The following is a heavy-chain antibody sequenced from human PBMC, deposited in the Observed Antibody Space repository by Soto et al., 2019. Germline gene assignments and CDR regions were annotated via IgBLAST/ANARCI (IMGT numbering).Heavy chain of an antibody. J-gene: IGHJ6*02. CDR2: INAGNGNT. Sequence: ASVKVSCKASGYTFTSYAMHWVRQAPGQRLEWMGWINAGNGNTKYSQKFQGRVTITRDTSASTAYMELSSLRSEDTAVYYCATGRGAIAAAGRYYYYGMDVWGQGTTVTVSS. CDR3: ATGRGAIAAAGRYYYYGMDV. CDR1: GYTFTSYA. V-gene: IGHV1-3*01. D-gene: IGHD6-13*01.